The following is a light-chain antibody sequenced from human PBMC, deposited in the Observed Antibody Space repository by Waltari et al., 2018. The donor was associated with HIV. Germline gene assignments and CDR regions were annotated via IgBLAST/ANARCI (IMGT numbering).Light chain of an antibody. CDR3: QQYNTYART. CDR2: KAS. Sequence: DIQMTQSPSPLSVPVGDRVPLTCRASQSISTWLAWYQQKPGKAPKLLIYKASSVEAGVPSRFSGSGSGTEFTLTISSLQPDDVATYYCQQYNTYARTFGQGTKLEIK. CDR1: QSISTW. J-gene: IGKJ2*01. V-gene: IGKV1-5*03.